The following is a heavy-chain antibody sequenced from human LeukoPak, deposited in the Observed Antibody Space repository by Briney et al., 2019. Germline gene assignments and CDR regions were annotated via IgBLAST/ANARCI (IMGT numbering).Heavy chain of an antibody. V-gene: IGHV4-34*01. CDR2: INHSGST. J-gene: IGHJ4*02. CDR1: GGSFSGYY. Sequence: SETLSLTCAVYGGSFSGYYWSWIRQPPGKGLEWIGEINHSGSTNYDPSLKSRVTISVDTSKNQFSLKLSSVTAADTAVYYCAGSGSYYSQYYLDYWGQGTLVTVSS. D-gene: IGHD3-10*01. CDR3: AGSGSYYSQYYLDY.